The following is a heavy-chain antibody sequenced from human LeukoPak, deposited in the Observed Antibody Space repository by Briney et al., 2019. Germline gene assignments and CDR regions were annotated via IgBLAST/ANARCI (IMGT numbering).Heavy chain of an antibody. CDR1: GFTFSSYS. CDR3: ARPVGYSYGTDALDI. V-gene: IGHV3-21*01. CDR2: ISSSSSYI. Sequence: GGSLRLSCAASGFTFSSYSMNWVRQAPGKGLEWVSSISSSSSYIYYADSVKGRFTISRDNAKNSLYLQMNSLRAEDTAVYYCARPVGYSYGTDALDIWGQGTMVTVSS. D-gene: IGHD5-18*01. J-gene: IGHJ3*02.